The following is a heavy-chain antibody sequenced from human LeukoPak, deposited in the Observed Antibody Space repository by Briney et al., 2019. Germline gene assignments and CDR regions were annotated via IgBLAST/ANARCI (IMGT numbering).Heavy chain of an antibody. CDR3: AREGGRGLIAAAGTN. CDR2: IHFGGNT. CDR1: GDSVTTTNYF. V-gene: IGHV4-39*07. Sequence: SETLSLTCTVSGDSVTTTNYFWAWIRQPPGKGLEWIGCIHFGGNTYYSPSLKSRVTISTDTSKNQFSLTLTSVTAADTAVYYCAREGGRGLIAAAGTNWGQGTLVTVSS. D-gene: IGHD6-13*01. J-gene: IGHJ4*02.